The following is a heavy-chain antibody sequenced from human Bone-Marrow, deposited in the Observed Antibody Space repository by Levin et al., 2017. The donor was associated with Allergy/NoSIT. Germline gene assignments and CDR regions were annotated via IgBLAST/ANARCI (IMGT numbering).Heavy chain of an antibody. J-gene: IGHJ6*02. CDR3: ARAWSVGYNANSWYYAMDV. CDR1: GFTFSDYA. D-gene: IGHD5-24*01. CDR2: ISYDTNYK. Sequence: GGSLRLSCAASGFTFSDYALHWVRQAPGKGLEWVALISYDTNYKYYADSVKGRFTVSRDNSKNTLSLQLNSLRADDTAVYYCARAWSVGYNANSWYYAMDVWGQGTTVTVSS. V-gene: IGHV3-30*04.